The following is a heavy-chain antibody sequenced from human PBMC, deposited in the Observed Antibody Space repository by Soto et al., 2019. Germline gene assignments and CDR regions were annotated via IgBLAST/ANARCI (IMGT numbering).Heavy chain of an antibody. CDR2: FIAMLGTP. D-gene: IGHD5-18*01. V-gene: IGHV1-69*13. CDR1: GGTFGSQG. J-gene: IGHJ4*02. CDR3: ARGAMANFDY. Sequence: SVKVSCKASGGTFGSQGIAWVRQAPGQGLEWMGGFIAMLGTPTYAKKVQGRATISADESLTSSYLELRSLRSEDTGVYFCARGAMANFDYWGQGTVVTVSS.